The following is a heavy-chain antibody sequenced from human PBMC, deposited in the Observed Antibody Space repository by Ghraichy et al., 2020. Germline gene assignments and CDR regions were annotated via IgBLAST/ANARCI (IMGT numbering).Heavy chain of an antibody. D-gene: IGHD6-13*01. V-gene: IGHV4-61*02. Sequence: SETLSLTCTVSGGSISSGSYYWSWIRQPAGKGLEWIGRIYTSGSTNYNPSLKSRVTISVDTSKNQFSLKLSSVTAADTAVYYCAREMAAAWGGYDYWGQGTLVTVSS. J-gene: IGHJ4*02. CDR3: AREMAAAWGGYDY. CDR1: GGSISSGSYY. CDR2: IYTSGST.